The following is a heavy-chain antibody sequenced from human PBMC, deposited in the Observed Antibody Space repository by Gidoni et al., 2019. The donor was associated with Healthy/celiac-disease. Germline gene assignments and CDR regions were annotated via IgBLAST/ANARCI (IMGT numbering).Heavy chain of an antibody. J-gene: IGHJ6*02. D-gene: IGHD2-2*01. CDR1: GFTFSSYV. CDR2: ISGSGATT. V-gene: IGHV3-23*01. Sequence: EVQLLESGGGLVQPGGSLRLSCAASGFTFSSYVMTWVRQAPGKGLEWVSVISGSGATTYYADSVKGRFTIYRDNSKNMLYLQMNSLRAEDTAVYYCAKVEGYCSTTPCSIVNFYYYGMDVWGRGTTVTVSS. CDR3: AKVEGYCSTTPCSIVNFYYYGMDV.